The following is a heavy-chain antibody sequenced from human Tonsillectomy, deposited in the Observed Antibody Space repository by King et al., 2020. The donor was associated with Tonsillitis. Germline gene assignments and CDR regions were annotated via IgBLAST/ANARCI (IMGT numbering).Heavy chain of an antibody. V-gene: IGHV1-2*02. CDR3: ARGRPNWGSGDY. D-gene: IGHD7-27*01. CDR1: GYIFTGYY. Sequence: QLVQFGAEVKKPGASVKVSCQASGYIFTGYYIYWVRQAPGQGLEWMGWINPNSGGTNYVQKFQGRVTMTRDTSISTAYMELSRMRSDDTAVYYCARGRPNWGSGDYWGQGTLVTVSS. CDR2: INPNSGGT. J-gene: IGHJ4*02.